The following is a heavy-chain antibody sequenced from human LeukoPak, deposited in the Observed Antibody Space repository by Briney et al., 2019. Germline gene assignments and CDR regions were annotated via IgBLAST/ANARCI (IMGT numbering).Heavy chain of an antibody. V-gene: IGHV3-30*19. CDR2: IWYDGSSK. D-gene: IGHD6-19*01. J-gene: IGHJ4*02. Sequence: GGSLRLSCAASGFTFSTYGMHWVRQAPGKGLEWVALIWYDGSSKYYADSVKGRFTISRDNSKNTLYLQMNSLRAEDTAVYYCARPSGWYAPYYFDYWGQGTLVTVSS. CDR3: ARPSGWYAPYYFDY. CDR1: GFTFSTYG.